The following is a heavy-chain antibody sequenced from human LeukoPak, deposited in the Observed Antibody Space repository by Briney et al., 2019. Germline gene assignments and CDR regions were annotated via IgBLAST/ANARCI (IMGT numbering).Heavy chain of an antibody. CDR2: ISTYSGET. V-gene: IGHV1-18*01. D-gene: IGHD3-9*01. CDR1: GYTFTSFG. J-gene: IGHJ4*02. Sequence: ASVKVSCKTSGYTFTSFGLSWVRQAPGQGLEWMGWISTYSGETNYAQKPQGRVTMTTDTSTSTAYMELRSLRSDDTAVYYCARDGLRYFDWLFSAGEEYYFDYWGQGTLVTVSS. CDR3: ARDGLRYFDWLFSAGEEYYFDY.